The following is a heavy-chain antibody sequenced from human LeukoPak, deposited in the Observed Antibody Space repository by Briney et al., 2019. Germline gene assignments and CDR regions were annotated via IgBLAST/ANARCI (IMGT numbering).Heavy chain of an antibody. D-gene: IGHD6-19*01. V-gene: IGHV3-30-3*01. CDR2: ISYDGSNK. CDR3: ARGTPSSSGWLYYGMDV. CDR1: GFTFSSYA. Sequence: GGSLRLSCAASGFTFSSYAMHWVRQAPGKGLEWVAVISYDGSNKYYADSVKGRFTISRDNSKNTLYLQMNSLRAEDTTVYYCARGTPSSSGWLYYGMDVWGQGTTVTVSS. J-gene: IGHJ6*02.